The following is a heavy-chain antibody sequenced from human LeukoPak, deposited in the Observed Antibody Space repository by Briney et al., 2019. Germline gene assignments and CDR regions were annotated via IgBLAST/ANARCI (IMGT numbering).Heavy chain of an antibody. J-gene: IGHJ6*03. V-gene: IGHV4-34*01. Sequence: GSLRLSCTASGFTFGDYAMSWFRQPPGKGLEWIGEINHSGSTNYNPSLKSRVTISVDTSKNQFSLKLSSVTAADTAVYYCARGTIAAPYYYYYMDVWGKGTTVTVSS. CDR3: ARGTIAAPYYYYYMDV. D-gene: IGHD6-13*01. CDR1: GFTFGDYA. CDR2: INHSGST.